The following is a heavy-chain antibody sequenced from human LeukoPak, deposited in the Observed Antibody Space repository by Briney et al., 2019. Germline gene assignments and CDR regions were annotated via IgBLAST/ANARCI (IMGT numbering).Heavy chain of an antibody. CDR2: TYSGGST. J-gene: IGHJ4*02. Sequence: GGSLRLSCATSGFTFSNAWMNWVRQAPGKGLEWVSVTYSGGSTYYADSVKGRFTISRDNSKNTLSLQMNSLRAEDTAVYYCARDSGFSSSSNWGQGTLVIVSS. CDR1: GFTFSNAW. D-gene: IGHD6-6*01. CDR3: ARDSGFSSSSN. V-gene: IGHV3-53*01.